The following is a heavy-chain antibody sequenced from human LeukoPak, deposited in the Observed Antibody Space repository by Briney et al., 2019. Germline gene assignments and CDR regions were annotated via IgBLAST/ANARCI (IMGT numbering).Heavy chain of an antibody. J-gene: IGHJ4*02. CDR3: ARTTMETQYFDR. Sequence: GGSLRLSCAASGFTFSSYAMSWVRQAPGKGLGRVSTISGSGVSTDYADSVKGRFSISRDDAKNTLYLQMTSVRVEDAAVYYCARTTMETQYFDRWGQGTLVTVSS. CDR2: ISGSGVST. CDR1: GFTFSSYA. V-gene: IGHV3-23*01. D-gene: IGHD1-1*01.